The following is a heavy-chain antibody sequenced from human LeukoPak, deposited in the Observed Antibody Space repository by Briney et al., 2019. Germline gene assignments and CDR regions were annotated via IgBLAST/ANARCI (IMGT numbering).Heavy chain of an antibody. V-gene: IGHV3-7*03. CDR2: IKQDGSEK. CDR3: AREEFGRCSGGSCQPTNSFDY. D-gene: IGHD2-15*01. J-gene: IGHJ4*02. Sequence: GGSLRLSCATSGFTFSTYWMSWVRQAPGKGLEWVANIKQDGSEKYYVDSVKGRFTISRDNAKNSLYLQMNGLRAEDTAVYYCAREEFGRCSGGSCQPTNSFDYWGQGTLVTVSS. CDR1: GFTFSTYW.